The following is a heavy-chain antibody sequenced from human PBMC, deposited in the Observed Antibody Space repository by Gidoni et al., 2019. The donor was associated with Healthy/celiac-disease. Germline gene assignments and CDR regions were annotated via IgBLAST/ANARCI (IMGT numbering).Heavy chain of an antibody. J-gene: IGHJ4*02. Sequence: QVQLVQSGAEVKKPGSSVKVSCKASGGTFSSYTISWVRQAPGQGREWMGRIIPILGIANYAQKFQGRVTITADKSTSTAYMELSSLRSEDTAVYYCARVGRWLQEGYWGQGTLVTVSS. CDR2: IIPILGIA. CDR1: GGTFSSYT. CDR3: ARVGRWLQEGY. V-gene: IGHV1-69*02. D-gene: IGHD5-12*01.